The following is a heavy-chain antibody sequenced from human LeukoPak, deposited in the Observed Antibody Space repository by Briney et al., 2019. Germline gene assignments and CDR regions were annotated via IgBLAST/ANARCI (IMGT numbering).Heavy chain of an antibody. CDR2: ISPDSTFI. CDR3: AKDRFGEFSWYYFDY. Sequence: GGSLRLSCAGSGFTFSTDGMNWVSQAPGKGLEWVSSISPDSTFIFQADSVKGRFTISRDNAKNSLYLQMNSLRAEDTALYYCAKDRFGEFSWYYFDYWGQGTLVTVSS. CDR1: GFTFSTDG. J-gene: IGHJ4*02. V-gene: IGHV3-21*04. D-gene: IGHD3-10*01.